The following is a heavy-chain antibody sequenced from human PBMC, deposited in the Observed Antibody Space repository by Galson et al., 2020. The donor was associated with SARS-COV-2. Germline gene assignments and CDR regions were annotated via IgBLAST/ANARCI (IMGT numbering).Heavy chain of an antibody. CDR3: ATGSPAVRYCTNGVCYSNWFDP. D-gene: IGHD2-8*01. V-gene: IGHV1-24*01. J-gene: IGHJ5*02. Sequence: ASVKVSCKVSGYTLTELSMHWVRQAPGKGLEWMGGFDPEDGETIYAQKFQGRVTMTEDTSTDTAYMELSSLRSEDTAVYYCATGSPAVRYCTNGVCYSNWFDPWGQGTLVTVSS. CDR1: GYTLTELS. CDR2: FDPEDGET.